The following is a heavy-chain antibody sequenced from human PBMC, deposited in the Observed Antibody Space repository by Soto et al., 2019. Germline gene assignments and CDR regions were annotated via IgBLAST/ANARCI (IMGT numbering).Heavy chain of an antibody. CDR2: IWYDGSNK. J-gene: IGHJ6*02. D-gene: IGHD6-6*01. V-gene: IGHV3-33*01. CDR3: ARSSSSLNLYYYYGMDV. CDR1: GFTFSSYG. Sequence: GGSLRLSCAASGFTFSSYGMHWVRQAPGKGLEWVAVIWYDGSNKYYADSVKGRLTISRDNSKNTLYLQMNSLRAEDTVVYYCARSSSSLNLYYYYGMDVWGQGTTVTVSS.